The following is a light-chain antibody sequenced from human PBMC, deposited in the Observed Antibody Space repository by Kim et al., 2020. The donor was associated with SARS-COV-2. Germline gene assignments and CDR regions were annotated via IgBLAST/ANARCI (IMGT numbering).Light chain of an antibody. V-gene: IGKV1-5*03. CDR3: QQYNTYPWT. Sequence: SASVGDRVTITCRASQSINIWLAWYQQKPGTAPKLLIYKASSLESGVPSRFSGGGSATEFTLTISSLQPDDFSTYYCQQYNTYPWTFGQGTKVDIK. CDR2: KAS. J-gene: IGKJ1*01. CDR1: QSINIW.